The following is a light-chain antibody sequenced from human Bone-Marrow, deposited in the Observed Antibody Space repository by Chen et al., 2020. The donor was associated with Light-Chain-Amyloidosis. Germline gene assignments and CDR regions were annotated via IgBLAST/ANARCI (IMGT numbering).Light chain of an antibody. Sequence: SYVLTQPSSVSVAPGQTATIACGGRNIGSTSVPWYQQTPGQAPLLVVYDDSDRPSGIPERLSGSNSGNTATLTSSRVEAGDEADYYCQVWDRSSDRPVFGGGTKLTVL. CDR1: NIGSTS. V-gene: IGLV3-21*02. J-gene: IGLJ3*02. CDR2: DDS. CDR3: QVWDRSSDRPV.